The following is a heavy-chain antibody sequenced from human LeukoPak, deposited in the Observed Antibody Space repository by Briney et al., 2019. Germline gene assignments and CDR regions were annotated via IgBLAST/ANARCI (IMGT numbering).Heavy chain of an antibody. CDR3: ARDSSPGRDILKDYYYYGMDV. CDR2: ISGSGGIT. D-gene: IGHD3-9*01. V-gene: IGHV3-23*01. J-gene: IGHJ6*02. Sequence: GGSLRLFCAASGFTFSSYAMSWVRQAPGKGLEWVSRISGSGGITYYVDSVKGRFTISRDNSKNTLYLQMNSLRAEDTAVYYCARDSSPGRDILKDYYYYGMDVWGQGTTVTVSS. CDR1: GFTFSSYA.